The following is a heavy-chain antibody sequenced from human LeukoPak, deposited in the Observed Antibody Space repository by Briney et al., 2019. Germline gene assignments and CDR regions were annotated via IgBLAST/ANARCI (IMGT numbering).Heavy chain of an antibody. Sequence: GGSLRLSCVVSGFTVSNAWMSWVRQAPGKGLEWVANIKQDGSEKYYVDSVKGRFTISRDNAKNSLYLQMNSLRAEDTAVYYCARDFVMGVLLPEPGIAPFDYWGQGTLVTVSS. V-gene: IGHV3-7*01. CDR2: IKQDGSEK. J-gene: IGHJ4*02. D-gene: IGHD6-13*01. CDR1: GFTVSNAW. CDR3: ARDFVMGVLLPEPGIAPFDY.